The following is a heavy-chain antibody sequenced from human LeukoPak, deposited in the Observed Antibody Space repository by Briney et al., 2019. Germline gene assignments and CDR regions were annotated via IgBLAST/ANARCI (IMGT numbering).Heavy chain of an antibody. D-gene: IGHD2-8*01. J-gene: IGHJ3*02. V-gene: IGHV3-7*01. CDR3: ARANVLYGADAFDI. Sequence: GGSLRLSCAAPDFTLGSYWMSWVRRAPGKGLEWLGNIKQDGSEKNYVDSARGRFAISRDNAKNSLYLQMNSLRVDDTGVYYCARANVLYGADAFDIWGQGTMVTVSS. CDR2: IKQDGSEK. CDR1: DFTLGSYW.